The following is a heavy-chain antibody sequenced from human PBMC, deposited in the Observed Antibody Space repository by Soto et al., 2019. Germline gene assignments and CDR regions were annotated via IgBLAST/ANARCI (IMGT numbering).Heavy chain of an antibody. CDR3: ARNYDILTGYYSGHAFDI. CDR2: ISSSSSYI. J-gene: IGHJ3*02. CDR1: GFTFSSYS. Sequence: PGGSLRLSCAASGFTFSSYSMNWVRQAPGKGLEWVSSISSSSSYIYYADSVKGRFTISRDNAKNSLYLQMNSLRAEDTAVYYCARNYDILTGYYSGHAFDIWGQGTMVT. V-gene: IGHV3-21*01. D-gene: IGHD3-9*01.